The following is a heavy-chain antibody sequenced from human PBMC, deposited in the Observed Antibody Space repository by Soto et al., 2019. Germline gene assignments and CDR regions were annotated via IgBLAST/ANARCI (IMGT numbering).Heavy chain of an antibody. J-gene: IGHJ6*02. CDR3: AWGDSTDCSNGVCSFFYNHEMDV. D-gene: IGHD2-8*01. V-gene: IGHV1-2*04. CDR1: GYSFTDYH. Sequence: ASVQVSCKASGYSFTDYHIHWVRQAPGQGLEWLGRINPTSGGTSTPQKFQGWVTMTTDTSISKASMQLTRLTSDDTAIYYCAWGDSTDCSNGVCSFFYNHEMDVWGQGITVTVSS. CDR2: INPTSGGT.